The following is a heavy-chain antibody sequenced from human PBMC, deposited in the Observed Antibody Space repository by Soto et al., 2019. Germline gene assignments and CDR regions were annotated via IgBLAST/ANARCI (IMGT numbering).Heavy chain of an antibody. J-gene: IGHJ4*02. V-gene: IGHV6-1*01. Sequence: SQPLSLTCAMSGASVSNNIVACNCVRQSPSRGLEWLGRTYYRSKWHYDYAPSVRSRITINPDTSKNHFSLQLNSVSPEDAAVYYCARTLRGRGVKYFDDWGQGTLVTVSS. CDR2: TYYRSKWHY. CDR1: GASVSNNIVA. D-gene: IGHD3-10*01. CDR3: ARTLRGRGVKYFDD.